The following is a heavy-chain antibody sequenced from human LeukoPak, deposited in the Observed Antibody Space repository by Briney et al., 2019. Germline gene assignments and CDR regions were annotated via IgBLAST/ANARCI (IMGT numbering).Heavy chain of an antibody. CDR3: ARHGSSSSTSWFDP. V-gene: IGHV4-39*01. J-gene: IGHJ5*02. D-gene: IGHD6-6*01. CDR1: GGSISSSVYF. Sequence: SETLSLTCTVSGGSISSSVYFWGWIRQPPGRGLVWIGSIYYSGSTYYNLSLKSRVTISVDTSKNQFSLKLSSVTAADTAVYYCARHGSSSSTSWFDPWGQGTLVTVSS. CDR2: IYYSGST.